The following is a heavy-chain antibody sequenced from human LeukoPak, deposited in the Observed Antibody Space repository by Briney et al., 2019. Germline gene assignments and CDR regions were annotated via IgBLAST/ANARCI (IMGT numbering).Heavy chain of an antibody. CDR2: ISSSGSTI. V-gene: IGHV3-48*04. J-gene: IGHJ6*03. CDR1: GFTFSSYA. Sequence: PGGSLRLSCAASGFTFSSYAMNWVRQAPGKGLEWVSYISSSGSTIYYADSVKGRFTISRDNAKNSPYLQMNSLRAEDTAVYYCARDASNYDFWSGTTWTGRNYYYMDVWGKGTTVTVSS. D-gene: IGHD3-3*01. CDR3: ARDASNYDFWSGTTWTGRNYYYMDV.